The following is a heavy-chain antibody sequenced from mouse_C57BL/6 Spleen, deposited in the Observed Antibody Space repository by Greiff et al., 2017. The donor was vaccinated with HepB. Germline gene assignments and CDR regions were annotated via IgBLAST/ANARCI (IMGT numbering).Heavy chain of an antibody. J-gene: IGHJ3*01. CDR1: GFSLTSYG. Sequence: QVHVKQSGPGLVQPSQSLSITCTVSGFSLTSYGVHWVRQSPGKGLEWLGVIWSGGSTDYNAAFISRLSISKDNSKSQVFFKMNSLQADDTAIYYCARKGGNYWFAYWGQGTLVTVSA. CDR3: ARKGGNYWFAY. D-gene: IGHD2-1*01. CDR2: IWSGGST. V-gene: IGHV2-2*01.